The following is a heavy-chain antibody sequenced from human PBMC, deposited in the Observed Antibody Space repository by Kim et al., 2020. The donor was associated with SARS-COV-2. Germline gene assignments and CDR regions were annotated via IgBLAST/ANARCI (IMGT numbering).Heavy chain of an antibody. J-gene: IGHJ4*02. CDR1: GFTFSSYG. Sequence: GGFLRLSCAASGFTFSSYGMLWARQAPGKGLAWVAVISYDGSNKYYADSVMGRFTISRDNSKNTLYLQMNSLRAEDTAVYYCAKDLNWGQGTLVTVSS. V-gene: IGHV3-30*18. CDR3: AKDLN. CDR2: ISYDGSNK.